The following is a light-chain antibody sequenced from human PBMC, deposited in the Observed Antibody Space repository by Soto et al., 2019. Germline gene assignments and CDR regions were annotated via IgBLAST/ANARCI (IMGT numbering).Light chain of an antibody. CDR2: DTS. CDR1: QSVSSD. J-gene: IGKJ1*01. V-gene: IGKV3-15*01. CDR3: QQYNNGPKT. Sequence: EIVMTQSPAPLSVSPGARATLSCRASQSVSSDLAWYQQKPGQAPSILMYDTSTMATGIPARFSGSGSGTDFTLTISSLQSEDFAVYYCQQYNNGPKTFGQGTKLEIK.